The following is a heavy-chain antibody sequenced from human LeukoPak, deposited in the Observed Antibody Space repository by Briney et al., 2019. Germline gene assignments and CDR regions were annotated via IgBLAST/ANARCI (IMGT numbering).Heavy chain of an antibody. D-gene: IGHD1-14*01. V-gene: IGHV4-39*01. Sequence: SETLSLTCTVSGGSISSSNYYWAWTRQPPGKGLEWIGSVYYNANTHYNPSLKGRVTVPADMSKNQFSLKLNSLTAADTAVYYCVRHTHNPAFDPWGQGTLVTVSS. CDR1: GGSISSSNYY. CDR2: VYYNANT. CDR3: VRHTHNPAFDP. J-gene: IGHJ5*02.